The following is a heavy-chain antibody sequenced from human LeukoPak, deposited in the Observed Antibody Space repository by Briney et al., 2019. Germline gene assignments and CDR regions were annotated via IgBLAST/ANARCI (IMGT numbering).Heavy chain of an antibody. V-gene: IGHV1-18*01. J-gene: IGHJ3*01. CDR3: ARESNTYYYGSGSHDAFDF. Sequence: ASVKVSCKASGYTFTSYGISWVRQAPGQGLEWMGWISAYNGNTNYAQKLQGRVTMTTDTSTSTAYMELRSLRSDDTAVYYCARESNTYYYGSGSHDAFDFWGQGTMVTVSS. CDR2: ISAYNGNT. D-gene: IGHD3-10*01. CDR1: GYTFTSYG.